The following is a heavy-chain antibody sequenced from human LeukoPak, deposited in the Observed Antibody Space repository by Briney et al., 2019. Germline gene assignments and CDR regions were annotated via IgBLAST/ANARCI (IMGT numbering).Heavy chain of an antibody. J-gene: IGHJ4*02. D-gene: IGHD3-9*01. V-gene: IGHV3-74*03. Sequence: GGSLRLSCAASGFTFSTYWMHWVRQAPGKGLVWVSRIRPEGTTTAYADSVKGRFTISRDNAKNTLFLQMNSLSAEDTAVYYCARDLDWILFDYWGQGALVTVSS. CDR2: IRPEGTTT. CDR3: ARDLDWILFDY. CDR1: GFTFSTYW.